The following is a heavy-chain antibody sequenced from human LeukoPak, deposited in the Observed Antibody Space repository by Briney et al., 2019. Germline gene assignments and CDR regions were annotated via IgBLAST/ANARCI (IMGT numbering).Heavy chain of an antibody. D-gene: IGHD6-19*01. CDR2: IYYSGST. CDR3: ARRRTPYGSGPYLDY. Sequence: PSETLSLTCTVSGGSISGYYWSWIRQPPGKGLESIGYIYYSGSTNYNPSLKSRVTISVDTSKNQFSLKLSSVTAADTAVYYCARRRTPYGSGPYLDYWGQGTLVTVSS. CDR1: GGSISGYY. J-gene: IGHJ4*02. V-gene: IGHV4-59*08.